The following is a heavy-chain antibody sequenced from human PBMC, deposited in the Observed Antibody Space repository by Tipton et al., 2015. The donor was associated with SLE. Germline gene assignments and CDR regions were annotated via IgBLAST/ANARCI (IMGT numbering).Heavy chain of an antibody. CDR3: ARGKVGATADY. CDR2: IYYSGST. V-gene: IGHV4-59*11. CDR1: GGSISSHY. J-gene: IGHJ4*02. Sequence: TLSLTCTVSGGSISSHYWSWIRQPPGKGLEWIGYIYYSGSTYYNPSLKSRVTISVDRSNNQFSLKLSSVTAADTAVYYCARGKVGATADYWGQGTLVTVSP. D-gene: IGHD1-26*01.